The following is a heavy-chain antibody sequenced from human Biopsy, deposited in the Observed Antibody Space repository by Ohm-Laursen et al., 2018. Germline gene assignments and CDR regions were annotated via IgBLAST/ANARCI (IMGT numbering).Heavy chain of an antibody. CDR3: VRGVDYYDPYHYYALDV. D-gene: IGHD3-22*01. J-gene: IGHJ6*02. CDR1: GESFNGYY. CDR2: INHSGRT. V-gene: IGHV4-34*01. Sequence: SDTLSLTCAAYGESFNGYYWSWIRQTPGKGLEWIGEINHSGRTNYNPSLKSRVTISVDTSKNHFSLKVRSVTAADTAVYYCVRGVDYYDPYHYYALDVWGQGTTVTVSS.